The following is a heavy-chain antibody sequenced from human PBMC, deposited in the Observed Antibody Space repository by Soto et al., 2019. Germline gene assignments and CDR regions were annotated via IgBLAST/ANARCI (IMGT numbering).Heavy chain of an antibody. J-gene: IGHJ6*02. V-gene: IGHV1-46*03. CDR2: INPSGGST. Sequence: GASVKVSCKASGYTFTSYYMHWVRQAPGQGLEWMGIINPSGGSTSYAQKFQGRVTMTRDTSTSTVYMELSSLRSEDTAVYYCARDHRYYDILTGYYSPYGRDVWGQGTTVTVSS. CDR3: ARDHRYYDILTGYYSPYGRDV. D-gene: IGHD3-9*01. CDR1: GYTFTSYY.